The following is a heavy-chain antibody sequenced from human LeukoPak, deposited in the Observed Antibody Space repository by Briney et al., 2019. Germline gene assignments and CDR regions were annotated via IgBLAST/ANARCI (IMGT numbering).Heavy chain of an antibody. CDR1: GYTFTSYG. J-gene: IGHJ4*02. Sequence: GESLKISCKGSGYTFTSYGISWVRQAPGQGLEWMGWISAYNGNTNYAQKLQGRVTMTTDTSTSTAYMELRSLRSDDTAVYYCARVLSSSPITTDYWGQGTLVTVSS. CDR3: ARVLSSSPITTDY. D-gene: IGHD6-13*01. V-gene: IGHV1-18*01. CDR2: ISAYNGNT.